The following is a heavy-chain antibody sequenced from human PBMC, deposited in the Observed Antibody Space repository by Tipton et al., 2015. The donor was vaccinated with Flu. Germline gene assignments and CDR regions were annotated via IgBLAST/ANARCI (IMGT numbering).Heavy chain of an antibody. CDR1: GFTFSSYS. CDR3: ARPLEWEMADHDAFDI. CDR2: ISSSSSYI. J-gene: IGHJ3*02. D-gene: IGHD5-24*01. Sequence: SLRLSCAASGFTFSSYSMNWVRQAPGKGLEWVSSISSSSSYIYYADSVKGRFTISRDNAKNSLYLQMNSLRAEDTAVYYCARPLEWEMADHDAFDIWGQGTMVTVSS. V-gene: IGHV3-21*01.